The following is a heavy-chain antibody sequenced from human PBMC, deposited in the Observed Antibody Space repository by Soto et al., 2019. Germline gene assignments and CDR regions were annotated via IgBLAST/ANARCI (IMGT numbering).Heavy chain of an antibody. CDR2: IAYSGST. J-gene: IGHJ6*02. CDR1: GAPISSGGYY. CDR3: VREVNNYYGMDV. Sequence: PSETLSLTCSISGAPISSGGYYWSWFPKPQGKGLERIWYIAYSGSTYYNPSLKSRITISVDTSKTQVSLILSSVTAADTAVFYCVREVNNYYGMDVWGQGTTVTVSS. V-gene: IGHV4-30-4*01.